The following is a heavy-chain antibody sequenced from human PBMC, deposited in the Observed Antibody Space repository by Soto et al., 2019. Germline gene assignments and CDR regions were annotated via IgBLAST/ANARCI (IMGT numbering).Heavy chain of an antibody. V-gene: IGHV4-31*03. Sequence: SETLSLTCTVSGGSISSGDYYWSWIRQVPGKGLEWIGYIYYSGSTYYNPSLKSRVAMSVNTSKNQFSLKLSSVTAAETDIYYCDRDNYRSGSYSPFDYWGPGTMVTVS. D-gene: IGHD3-10*01. CDR2: IYYSGST. CDR3: DRDNYRSGSYSPFDY. J-gene: IGHJ4*02. CDR1: GGSISSGDYY.